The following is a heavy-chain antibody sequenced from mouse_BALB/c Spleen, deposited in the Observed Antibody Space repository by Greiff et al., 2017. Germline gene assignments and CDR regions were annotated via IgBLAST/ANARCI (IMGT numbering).Heavy chain of an antibody. CDR2: INPSNGRT. D-gene: IGHD2-2*01. V-gene: IGHV1S81*02. J-gene: IGHJ3*01. Sequence: QVQLKQPGAELVKPGASVKLSCKASGYTFTSYWMHWVKQRPGQGLEWIGEINPSNGRTNYNEKFKSKATLTVDKSSSTAYMQLSSLTSEDSAVYYCARRLWLREAGIAYWGQGTLVTVSA. CDR3: ARRLWLREAGIAY. CDR1: GYTFTSYW.